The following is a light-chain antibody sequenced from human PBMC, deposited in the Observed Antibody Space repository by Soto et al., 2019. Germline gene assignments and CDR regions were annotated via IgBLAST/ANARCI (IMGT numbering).Light chain of an antibody. CDR2: DVS. J-gene: IGLJ1*01. CDR1: SSDVGGYNY. CDR3: SSYTCSSTLLYV. V-gene: IGLV2-14*01. Sequence: QSALTQPASVSGSPGQSITISCTGTSSDVGGYNYVSWYQQHRGKAPKLMIYDVSNRPSGVSNRFSGSKSGNTASLTISGLQAEDEADYYCSSYTCSSTLLYVFGTGTKLTVL.